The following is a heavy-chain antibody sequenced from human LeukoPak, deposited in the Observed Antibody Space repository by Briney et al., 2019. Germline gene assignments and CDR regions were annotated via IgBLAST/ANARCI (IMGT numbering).Heavy chain of an antibody. CDR2: IKQDGSEK. D-gene: IGHD5-18*01. Sequence: SGGSLRLSCAASGFTFSSYWMSWVRQAPGKGLEWVANIKQDGSEKYYVDSVKGRFTISRDNAKNSLYLQMNSLRAEDTAVYYCARDGGYSYGYAWYYYYYGMDVWGQGTTVTVSS. CDR1: GFTFSSYW. J-gene: IGHJ6*02. CDR3: ARDGGYSYGYAWYYYYYGMDV. V-gene: IGHV3-7*01.